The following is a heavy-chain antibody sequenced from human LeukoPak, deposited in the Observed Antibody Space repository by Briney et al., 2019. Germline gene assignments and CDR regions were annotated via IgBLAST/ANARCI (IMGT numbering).Heavy chain of an antibody. CDR2: INPSGGST. CDR3: AREDIVVVPAAWIYYGMGV. CDR1: GYTFTSYY. V-gene: IGHV1-46*01. Sequence: ASVKVSCKASGYTFTSYYMHWVRQAPGQGLEWMGIINPSGGSTSYAQKFQGRVTMTRDTSTSTVYMELSSLRSEDTAVYYCAREDIVVVPAAWIYYGMGVWGQGTTVTVSS. J-gene: IGHJ6*02. D-gene: IGHD2-2*01.